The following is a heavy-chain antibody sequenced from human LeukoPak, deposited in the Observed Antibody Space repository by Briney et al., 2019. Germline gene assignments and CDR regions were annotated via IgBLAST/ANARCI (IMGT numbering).Heavy chain of an antibody. V-gene: IGHV3-30-3*01. Sequence: GXTFXXYAMXWXXXAPGKGLEWVAVISYDGSNKYYADSVKGRFTISRDNSKNKLYLQINSLRAEDTAVYYCARDAIVGAKDAFDIWGQGTMVTVSS. CDR3: ARDAIVGAKDAFDI. D-gene: IGHD1-26*01. J-gene: IGHJ3*02. CDR2: ISYDGSNK. CDR1: GXTFXXYA.